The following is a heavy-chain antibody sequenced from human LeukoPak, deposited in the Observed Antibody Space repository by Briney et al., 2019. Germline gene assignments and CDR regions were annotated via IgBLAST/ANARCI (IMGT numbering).Heavy chain of an antibody. D-gene: IGHD3-10*01. CDR2: IYYSGST. CDR3: ARDQFGSWFDP. Sequence: PSETLSLTCTVSGGSISSYYWSWIRQPPGKGLEWIGYIYYSGSTNYNPSLKSRVSISVDTSKNQFSLKLSSVTAADTAVYYCARDQFGSWFDPRGQGTLVTVSS. J-gene: IGHJ5*02. V-gene: IGHV4-59*12. CDR1: GGSISSYY.